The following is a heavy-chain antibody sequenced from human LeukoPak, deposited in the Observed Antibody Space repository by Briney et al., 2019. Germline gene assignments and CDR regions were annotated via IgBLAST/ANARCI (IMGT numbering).Heavy chain of an antibody. Sequence: PGGSLRLSCAASGFTFSSYGMHWVRQAPGKGLEWVAFIRYDGSNKYYADSVKGRFTISRDNSKNTLYLQMNSLRAEDTAVYYCANERRGSYVLRFLEWSTPDHWGQGTLVTVSS. V-gene: IGHV3-30*02. D-gene: IGHD3-3*01. CDR3: ANERRGSYVLRFLEWSTPDH. CDR1: GFTFSSYG. CDR2: IRYDGSNK. J-gene: IGHJ4*02.